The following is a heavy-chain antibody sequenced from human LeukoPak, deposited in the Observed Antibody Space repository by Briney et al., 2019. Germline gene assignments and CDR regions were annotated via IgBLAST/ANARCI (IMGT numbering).Heavy chain of an antibody. Sequence: PGGSLRLSCAASGFAFSPYAMNWVRQAPGQGLEWVSFITGDSNTIYYADSMKGRFTVSRDNAENSLYLQMNSLSAEDTAVYYCARDRMGGSFDYWGQGTLVTVSS. V-gene: IGHV3-48*01. J-gene: IGHJ4*02. CDR1: GFAFSPYA. CDR3: ARDRMGGSFDY. CDR2: ITGDSNTI. D-gene: IGHD2-15*01.